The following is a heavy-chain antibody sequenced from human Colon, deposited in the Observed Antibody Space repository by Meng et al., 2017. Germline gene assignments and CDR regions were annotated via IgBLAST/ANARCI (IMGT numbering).Heavy chain of an antibody. CDR2: IYDNGYT. V-gene: IGHV4-30-2*06. CDR1: GDSVTTTLSS. CDR3: ARGYRGSTYFAY. Sequence: QLQLQESGSRLVKTSQTLSLTCAVSGDSVTTTLSSWSWTRQSPGKGLEWIGNIYDNGYTYYSPSLRSRVTISVDRSNNQFSLNLNSVTAADTAVYFCARGYRGSTYFAYWGQGILVTVSS. J-gene: IGHJ4*02. D-gene: IGHD3-16*01.